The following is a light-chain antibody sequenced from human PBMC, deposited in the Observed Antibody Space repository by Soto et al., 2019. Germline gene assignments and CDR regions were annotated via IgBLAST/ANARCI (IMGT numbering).Light chain of an antibody. J-gene: IGKJ1*01. Sequence: DIQMTQSPPTLSASVGDRVTITCRASQTINTWLAWYQQKPGKAPKLLIYDASSLESGVPSRFSGSGSGTEFTLTISSLQPDDFATYYCQHYNSYSEAFGQGTKVDIK. V-gene: IGKV1-5*01. CDR1: QTINTW. CDR2: DAS. CDR3: QHYNSYSEA.